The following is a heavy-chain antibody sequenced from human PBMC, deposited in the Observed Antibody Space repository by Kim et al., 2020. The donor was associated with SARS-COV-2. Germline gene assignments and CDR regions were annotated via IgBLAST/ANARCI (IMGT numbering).Heavy chain of an antibody. D-gene: IGHD6-13*01. CDR1: GYSVSSSY. J-gene: IGHJ4*02. V-gene: IGHV4-59*02. CDR2: ISDSGNT. Sequence: SETLSLTCSVSGYSVSSSYWNWIRQPPGKGLEWIAYISDSGNTNYNPSLKSRVTISMHTSKNQFSLNLNSVTAADTAVYYCTREAGSSTWYDYWGQGIL. CDR3: TREAGSSTWYDY.